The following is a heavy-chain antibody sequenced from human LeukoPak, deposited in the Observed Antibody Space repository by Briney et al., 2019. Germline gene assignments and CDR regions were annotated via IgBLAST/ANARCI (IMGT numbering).Heavy chain of an antibody. CDR1: GFTFSSYA. Sequence: GGSLRLSCAASGFTFSSYAMSWVRQAPGKGLEWVSIISSGGDTTYYADSVKGRFTISRDNSKNTLYLQMNSLRAEDTAVYYCARALGVELPAASRWFDPWGQGTLVTVSS. V-gene: IGHV3-23*01. D-gene: IGHD2-2*01. J-gene: IGHJ5*02. CDR2: ISSGGDTT. CDR3: ARALGVELPAASRWFDP.